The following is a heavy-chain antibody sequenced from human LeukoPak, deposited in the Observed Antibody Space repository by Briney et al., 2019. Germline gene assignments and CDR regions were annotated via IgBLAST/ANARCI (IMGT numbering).Heavy chain of an antibody. CDR1: GYTFTGYY. Sequence: GASVKVSCKASGYTFTGYYMHWVRQAPGQGLEWMGWINPNSGGTNYAQKSQGRVTMTRDTSISTAYMELSRLRSDDTAVYYCARDRVGYCSSTSCYRGNAFDIWGQGTMVTVSS. J-gene: IGHJ3*02. CDR3: ARDRVGYCSSTSCYRGNAFDI. CDR2: INPNSGGT. V-gene: IGHV1-2*02. D-gene: IGHD2-2*01.